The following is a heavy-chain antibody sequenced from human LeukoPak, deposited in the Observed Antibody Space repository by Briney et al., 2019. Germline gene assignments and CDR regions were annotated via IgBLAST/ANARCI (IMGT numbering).Heavy chain of an antibody. J-gene: IGHJ5*02. Sequence: SETLSLTCSVSGGSITTTGNYWGWIRQSPGKGLEWIGNIQNSVTNFYNPSLRSRVTMYVDTSKNEVSLNLYSVTAADPAVYYCARLIGYCRVYSCPGWGSWGKGTLVTVSS. V-gene: IGHV4-39*01. CDR3: ARLIGYCRVYSCPGWGS. CDR2: IQNSVTN. D-gene: IGHD2-15*01. CDR1: GGSITTTGNY.